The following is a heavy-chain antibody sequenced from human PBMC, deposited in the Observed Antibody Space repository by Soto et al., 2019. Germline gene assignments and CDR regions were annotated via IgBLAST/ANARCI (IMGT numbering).Heavy chain of an antibody. J-gene: IGHJ5*02. CDR2: ISGYNGNT. CDR3: ARSAMYSSGSNWFDP. Sequence: ASVKVSCKASGNTFTSYGISWVRQAPGQGLEWMGWISGYNGNTNYAQKFQGRVTMTTDTSTSTAYMELRSLRSDDTAVYYCARSAMYSSGSNWFDPWGQGTLVTVSS. D-gene: IGHD6-19*01. V-gene: IGHV1-18*01. CDR1: GNTFTSYG.